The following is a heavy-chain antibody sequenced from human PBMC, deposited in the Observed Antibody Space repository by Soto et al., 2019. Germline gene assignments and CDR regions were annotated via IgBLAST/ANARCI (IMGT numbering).Heavy chain of an antibody. V-gene: IGHV3-23*01. J-gene: IGHJ4*02. CDR2: ISGSGDRL. D-gene: IGHD4-17*01. CDR3: AKPSTTVSTGGLDY. Sequence: EVQLLESGGGLVQPGGSLRLSCAVAGFTFSSYDMSWVRQAPGQGLEWVSGISGSGDRLYYADSVKGRFAISRDNSKNTLYLQMNSLSAEDTAVYHCAKPSTTVSTGGLDYWGQGTLVTVSS. CDR1: GFTFSSYD.